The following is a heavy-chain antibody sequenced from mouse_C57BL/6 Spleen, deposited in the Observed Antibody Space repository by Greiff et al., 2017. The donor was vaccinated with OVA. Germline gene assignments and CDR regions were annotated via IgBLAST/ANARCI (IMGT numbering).Heavy chain of an antibody. J-gene: IGHJ3*01. V-gene: IGHV1-26*01. D-gene: IGHD3-2*02. CDR1: GYTFTDYY. Sequence: VQLQQSGPELVKPGASVKISCKASGYTFTDYYMNWVKQSHGKSLEWIGDINPNNGGTSYNQKFKGKATLTVDKSSSTAYMELRSLTSEDSAVYYCARRDSSGSFAYWGQGTLVTVSA. CDR3: ARRDSSGSFAY. CDR2: INPNNGGT.